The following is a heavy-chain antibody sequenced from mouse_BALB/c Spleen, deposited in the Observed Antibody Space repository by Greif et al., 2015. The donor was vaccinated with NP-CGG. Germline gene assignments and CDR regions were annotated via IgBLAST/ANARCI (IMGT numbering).Heavy chain of an antibody. CDR1: GFTFTDCY. CDR3: ARGDGYYWFAY. V-gene: IGHV7-3*02. CDR2: IRNKANGYTT. Sequence: EVMLVESGGGLVQPGGSLRLSCATSGFTFTDCYMSWVRQPPGKALEWLGFIRNKANGYTTEYSASVKGRFTISRDNSQSILYLQMSTLRAEDSATYYCARGDGYYWFAYWGQGTLVTVSA. J-gene: IGHJ3*01. D-gene: IGHD2-3*01.